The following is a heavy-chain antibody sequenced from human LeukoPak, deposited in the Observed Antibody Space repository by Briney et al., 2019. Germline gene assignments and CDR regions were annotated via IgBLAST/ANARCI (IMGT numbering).Heavy chain of an antibody. Sequence: PSETLSLTCAVSGYSISSGYYWGWIRQPAGKGLEWIGRIYTSGSTNYNPSLKSRVTISVDTSKNQFSLKLSSVTAADTAVYYCARDPRVWGSYRRDNWFDPWGQGTLVTVSS. V-gene: IGHV4-61*02. CDR3: ARDPRVWGSYRRDNWFDP. CDR1: GYSISSGYY. CDR2: IYTSGST. D-gene: IGHD3-16*02. J-gene: IGHJ5*02.